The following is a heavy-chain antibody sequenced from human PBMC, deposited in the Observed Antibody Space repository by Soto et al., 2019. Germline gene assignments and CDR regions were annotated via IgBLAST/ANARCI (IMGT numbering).Heavy chain of an antibody. CDR2: IYPGDSDT. CDR3: ASLGAILTGYDSFDL. D-gene: IGHD3-9*01. CDR1: GYSFTNYW. Sequence: GESLKISCQGSGYSFTNYWIGWVRQGSGKGPEWMGMIYPGDSDTRYNPSFEGQVTMSADRSTNNVYLQWSSLKASDTAMYYCASLGAILTGYDSFDLWGQGTMVPVSS. V-gene: IGHV5-51*01. J-gene: IGHJ3*01.